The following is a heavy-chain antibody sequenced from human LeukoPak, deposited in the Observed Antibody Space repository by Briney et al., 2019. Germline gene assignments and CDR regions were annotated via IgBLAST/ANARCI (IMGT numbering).Heavy chain of an antibody. V-gene: IGHV4-39*07. D-gene: IGHD2-2*01. Sequence: PSETLSLTCTVSGGSISTSNYYWGWIRQPPGKGLEWIGSIYHSGSTYYNPSLKSRVTISVDTSKNQFSLKLSSVTAADTAVYYCAREVSSTSCSTPKVCYYYYYMDVWGKGTTVTVSS. CDR1: GGSISTSNYY. CDR3: AREVSSTSCSTPKVCYYYYYMDV. J-gene: IGHJ6*03. CDR2: IYHSGST.